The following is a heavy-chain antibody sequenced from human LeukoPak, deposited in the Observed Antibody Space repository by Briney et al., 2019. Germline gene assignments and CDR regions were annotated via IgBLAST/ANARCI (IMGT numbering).Heavy chain of an antibody. J-gene: IGHJ4*02. CDR1: GFTFSSYA. V-gene: IGHV3-30*04. Sequence: HSGGSLRLSCAASGFTFSSYAMHWVRQAPGKGLEWVAVISYDGSNKYYADSVKGRFTISRDNSKNTLYLQMNSLRAEDTAVYYCARDLGYCSGGSCYGFDYWGQGTLVTVSS. CDR2: ISYDGSNK. CDR3: ARDLGYCSGGSCYGFDY. D-gene: IGHD2-15*01.